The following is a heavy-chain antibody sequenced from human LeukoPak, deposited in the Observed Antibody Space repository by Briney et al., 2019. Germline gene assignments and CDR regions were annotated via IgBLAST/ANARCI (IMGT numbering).Heavy chain of an antibody. D-gene: IGHD1-26*01. J-gene: IGHJ4*02. Sequence: SETLSLTCTVSGGSISSSSYYWGWIRQPPGKGLEWIGSIYYSGSTYYNPSLKSRVTISVDTSKNQFSLKLSSVTAADTAVYYCARQLTRQWVDYWGQGTLVTVSS. CDR1: GGSISSSSYY. V-gene: IGHV4-39*01. CDR2: IYYSGST. CDR3: ARQLTRQWVDY.